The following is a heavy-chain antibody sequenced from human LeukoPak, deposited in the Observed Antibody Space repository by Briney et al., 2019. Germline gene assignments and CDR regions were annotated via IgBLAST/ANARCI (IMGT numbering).Heavy chain of an antibody. D-gene: IGHD3-22*01. Sequence: QPGGSLRLSCAASGFTFSSYWMHWVRQAPGKGLVWVSRINSDGSSTSYADSVKGRFTISRDNSKNTLYLQMNSLRAEDTAVYYCAKVTITMISWTYFDYWGQGTLVTVSS. J-gene: IGHJ4*02. CDR3: AKVTITMISWTYFDY. V-gene: IGHV3-74*01. CDR1: GFTFSSYW. CDR2: INSDGSST.